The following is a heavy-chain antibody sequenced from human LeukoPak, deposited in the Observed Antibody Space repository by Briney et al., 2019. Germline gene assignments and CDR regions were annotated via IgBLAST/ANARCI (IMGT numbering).Heavy chain of an antibody. CDR1: GFTFSSYW. CDR2: IKSDGST. CDR3: AKAPSEIGGYYPEYFRH. D-gene: IGHD3-22*01. Sequence: GGSLRLSCAASGFTFSSYWMHWVRQAPGKGLVWVSRIKSDGSTNYADSVKGRFTISRDNAKNTVSLQMNSLRAEDTGVYYCAKAPSEIGGYYPEYFRHWGQGTLVTVSS. V-gene: IGHV3-74*01. J-gene: IGHJ1*01.